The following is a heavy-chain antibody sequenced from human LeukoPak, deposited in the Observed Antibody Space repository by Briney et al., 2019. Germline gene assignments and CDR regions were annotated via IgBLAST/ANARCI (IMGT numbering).Heavy chain of an antibody. J-gene: IGHJ4*02. CDR3: ARLGIAAAGRGY. D-gene: IGHD6-13*01. CDR1: GFTFSSYA. CDR2: ISGSGGST. V-gene: IGHV3-23*01. Sequence: GGSLRLSCAASGFTFSSYAMSWVRQAPGKGLEWVSAISGSGGSTYYADSVKGRFTISRDNSKNTLYLQMNSLGAEDTAVYYCARLGIAAAGRGYWGQGTLVTVSS.